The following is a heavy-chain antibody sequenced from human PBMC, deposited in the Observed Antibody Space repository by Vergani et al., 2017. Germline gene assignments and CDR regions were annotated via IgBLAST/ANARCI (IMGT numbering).Heavy chain of an antibody. Sequence: EVQLVESGGGLVKPGGSLRLSCAASEFSFSSYSMNWVRRAPGKGLEWVSSVSTSSSYIYYADSVRGRFTISRDNAKNSLFLQMNSLRAEDTAVYYCARGGAFWSDWYFDIWGRGILVTVSS. D-gene: IGHD3-3*01. CDR1: EFSFSSYS. CDR3: ARGGAFWSDWYFDI. V-gene: IGHV3-21*01. J-gene: IGHJ2*01. CDR2: VSTSSSYI.